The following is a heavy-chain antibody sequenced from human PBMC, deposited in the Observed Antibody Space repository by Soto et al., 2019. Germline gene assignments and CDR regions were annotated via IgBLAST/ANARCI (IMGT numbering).Heavy chain of an antibody. CDR1: GYSFTSYW. V-gene: IGHV5-51*01. Sequence: GESLKISCKGSGYSFTSYWIGWVRHMPGKGLEWMGIIYPGDSDTRYSPSFQGQVTISADRSISTAYLQWSSLKASDTAMYYCARRNYYDSSGYLTSFDYWGQGTLVTVSS. D-gene: IGHD3-22*01. J-gene: IGHJ4*02. CDR3: ARRNYYDSSGYLTSFDY. CDR2: IYPGDSDT.